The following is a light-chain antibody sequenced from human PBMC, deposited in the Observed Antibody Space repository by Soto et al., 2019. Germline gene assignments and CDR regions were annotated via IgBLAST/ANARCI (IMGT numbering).Light chain of an antibody. Sequence: QSVLTQPASVSGSPGQSITISCTGTSSVVGGYNYVSWYQQHPGKAPKLMIYDVSNRPSGVSNRFSGSKSGNTASLTISGLQAEDEADYYCSSYTRSSTHVFGTGTKVTVL. J-gene: IGLJ1*01. CDR3: SSYTRSSTHV. CDR2: DVS. V-gene: IGLV2-14*01. CDR1: SSVVGGYNY.